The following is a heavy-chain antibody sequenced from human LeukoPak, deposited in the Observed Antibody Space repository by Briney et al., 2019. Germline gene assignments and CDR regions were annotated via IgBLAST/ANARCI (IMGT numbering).Heavy chain of an antibody. D-gene: IGHD2-2*01. CDR1: GGSISSYY. J-gene: IGHJ4*02. V-gene: IGHV4-59*12. CDR3: ARDHCSSTSCYGPPGY. Sequence: PSETLSLTCTVSGGSISSYYWSWIRQPPGKGLEWIGYIYHSGSTYYNPSLKSRVTISVDRSKNQFSLKLSSVTAADTAVYYCARDHCSSTSCYGPPGYWGQGTLVTVSS. CDR2: IYHSGST.